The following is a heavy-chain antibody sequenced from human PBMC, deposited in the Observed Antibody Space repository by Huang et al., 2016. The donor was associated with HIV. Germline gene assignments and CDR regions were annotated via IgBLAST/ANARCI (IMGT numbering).Heavy chain of an antibody. D-gene: IGHD5-12*01. Sequence: EVQLWESGGTLVQPGGSLRLSCGASGFTCSNYAMSWVRPAPGKGLEWVAVISGSSGTIYYADSVKGRFTISRDNVKKTVYLQMNSLRVEDAAVYYCAKDRGDGYSGYDYDYWGQGTLVTVSS. CDR1: GFTCSNYA. CDR3: AKDRGDGYSGYDYDY. J-gene: IGHJ4*02. V-gene: IGHV3-23*01. CDR2: ISGSSGTI.